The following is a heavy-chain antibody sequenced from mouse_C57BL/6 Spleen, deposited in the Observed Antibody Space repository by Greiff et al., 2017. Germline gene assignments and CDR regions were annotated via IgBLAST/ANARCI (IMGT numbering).Heavy chain of an antibody. D-gene: IGHD1-1*01. CDR1: GYTFTDHT. J-gene: IGHJ4*01. Sequence: QVQLQQSDAELVKPGASVKISCKVSGYTFTDHTIHWMKQRPEQGLEWIGYIYPRDGSTKYNEKFKGKATLTADKSSSTAYMQLNSLTSEDSAVYFCARSIYYYGSSYVHYAMEYWGQGTSVTGSS. V-gene: IGHV1-78*01. CDR3: ARSIYYYGSSYVHYAMEY. CDR2: IYPRDGST.